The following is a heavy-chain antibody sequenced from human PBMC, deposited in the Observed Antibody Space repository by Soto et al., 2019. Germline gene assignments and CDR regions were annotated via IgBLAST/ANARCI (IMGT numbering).Heavy chain of an antibody. CDR1: GFIFSSFA. CDR3: ARDQSGSYPYNWFDP. D-gene: IGHD1-26*01. Sequence: QVQLVESGGGVVQPGRSLRLSCAASGFIFSSFAMHWVRQAPGKGLEWVAVIWYDGGNKYYADSVRGRFTISRDNSKNTLYLQINSLRAEDTAVYYCARDQSGSYPYNWFDPWGQGTLVTVSS. J-gene: IGHJ5*02. CDR2: IWYDGGNK. V-gene: IGHV3-33*01.